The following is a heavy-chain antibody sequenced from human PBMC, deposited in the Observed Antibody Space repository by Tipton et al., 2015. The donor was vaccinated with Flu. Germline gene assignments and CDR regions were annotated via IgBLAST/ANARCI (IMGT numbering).Heavy chain of an antibody. J-gene: IGHJ5*02. CDR2: IYYSGST. CDR1: GGSISSYY. D-gene: IGHD3-10*01. V-gene: IGHV4-59*06. CDR3: ARESRSGPAWFDP. Sequence: GLVKPSETLSLTCTVSGGSISSYYWSWIRQPAGKGLEWIGYIYYSGSTYYNPSLKSRVTVSVDTSKNQFSLKLSSVTAADTAVYYCARESRSGPAWFDPWGQGTLVTVSS.